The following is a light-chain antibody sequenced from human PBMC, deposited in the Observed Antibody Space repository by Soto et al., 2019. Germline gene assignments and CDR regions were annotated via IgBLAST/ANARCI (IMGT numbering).Light chain of an antibody. CDR1: QTISSW. V-gene: IGKV1-5*03. CDR3: LQHKSYPRT. CDR2: KAS. Sequence: DIQITQSPSTLSGSVGDRVTITCRASQTISSWLAWYQQKPGKAPKLLIYKASTLKSGVPSRFSGSGSGTEFTLTISSLQPEDFATYYCLQHKSYPRTFGQGTKVDIK. J-gene: IGKJ1*01.